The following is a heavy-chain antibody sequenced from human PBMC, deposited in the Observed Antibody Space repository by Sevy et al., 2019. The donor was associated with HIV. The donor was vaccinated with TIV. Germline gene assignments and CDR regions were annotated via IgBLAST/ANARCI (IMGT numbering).Heavy chain of an antibody. D-gene: IGHD4-17*01. CDR2: INSDGSST. CDR3: ARSAGDYRVGFDP. J-gene: IGHJ5*02. V-gene: IGHV3-74*01. Sequence: GGSLRLSCVASGFTFDSYWMHWVRQDPGKGLVWVSCINSDGSSTNYADFVKGRFTISRDNIKNILYLEMNSLRGEDTALYYCARSAGDYRVGFDPWGQGTRVTVSS. CDR1: GFTFDSYW.